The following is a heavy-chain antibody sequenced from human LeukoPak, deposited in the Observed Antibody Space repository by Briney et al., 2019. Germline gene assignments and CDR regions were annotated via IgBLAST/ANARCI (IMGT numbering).Heavy chain of an antibody. D-gene: IGHD3-10*01. CDR2: ISYDGSNK. V-gene: IGHV3-30-3*01. CDR3: ARSGHYGSGSSPLY. J-gene: IGHJ4*02. CDR1: GFTFSSYA. Sequence: GGSLRLSCAASGFTFSSYAMHWVRQAPGKGLEWVAVISYDGSNKYYADSVKGRFTISRDNSKNTLYLQMNSLRAEVTAVYYCARSGHYGSGSSPLYWGQGTLVTVSS.